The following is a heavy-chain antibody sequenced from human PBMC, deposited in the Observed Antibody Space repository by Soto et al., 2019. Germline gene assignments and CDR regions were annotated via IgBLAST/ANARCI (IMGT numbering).Heavy chain of an antibody. CDR2: ISYDGSNK. CDR3: AKDRLPTYYYGSGSYSMDV. Sequence: QLQLVESGGGVVQPGRSLRLSCAASGFTFSSYGMHWVRQAPGKGLEWVAVISYDGSNKYYADSVKGRFTISRDNSKNTLYLQMNSLRAEDTAVYYCAKDRLPTYYYGSGSYSMDVWGQGTTVTVSS. D-gene: IGHD3-10*01. V-gene: IGHV3-30*18. CDR1: GFTFSSYG. J-gene: IGHJ6*02.